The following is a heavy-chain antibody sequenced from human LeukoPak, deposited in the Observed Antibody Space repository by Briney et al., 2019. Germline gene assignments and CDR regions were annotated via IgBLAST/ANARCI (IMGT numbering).Heavy chain of an antibody. CDR1: GYTFTNFG. CDR2: ISAYNGNT. Sequence: ASVKVSCKASGYTFTNFGISWVRQAPGQGLEWMGWISAYNGNTNYAQRLQGRVTMTTDTSTSTAYMELRSLRSGDTAVYYCARDRDYGDYNTQDLFVYWGQGTLVTVSS. J-gene: IGHJ4*02. CDR3: ARDRDYGDYNTQDLFVY. D-gene: IGHD4-17*01. V-gene: IGHV1-18*01.